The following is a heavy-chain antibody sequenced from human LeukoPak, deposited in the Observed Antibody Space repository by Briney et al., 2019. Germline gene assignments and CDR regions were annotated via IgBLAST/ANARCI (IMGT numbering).Heavy chain of an antibody. CDR3: AKLGGYDSSGYGDY. Sequence: GGSLRLSCAASGFTFSSYAMSWVRQAPGKGLEWVSAISGSGGSTYYADSVKGRFTISRDSSKNTLYLRMNSLRAEDTAVYYCAKLGGYDSSGYGDYWGQGTLFTVSS. D-gene: IGHD3-22*01. V-gene: IGHV3-23*01. CDR1: GFTFSSYA. CDR2: ISGSGGST. J-gene: IGHJ4*02.